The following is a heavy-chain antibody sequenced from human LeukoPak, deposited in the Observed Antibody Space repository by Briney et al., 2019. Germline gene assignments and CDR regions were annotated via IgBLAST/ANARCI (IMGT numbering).Heavy chain of an antibody. V-gene: IGHV1-8*01. Sequence: ASVKVSCKASGHTFTSYDINWVRQATGQRLEWMGWMNPDSGNTGYAQKFQGRVTMTRNPSISTAYMEPSSLTSEDTAVYYCARRIAAAGVGIVYWGQGTLVTVSS. D-gene: IGHD6-13*01. CDR3: ARRIAAAGVGIVY. CDR2: MNPDSGNT. CDR1: GHTFTSYD. J-gene: IGHJ4*02.